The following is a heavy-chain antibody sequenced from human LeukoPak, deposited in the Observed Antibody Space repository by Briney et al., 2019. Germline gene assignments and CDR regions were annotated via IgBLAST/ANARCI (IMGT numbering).Heavy chain of an antibody. CDR1: GYSISNGYY. CDR3: ARGAEYYAIWRGYAGYSDY. J-gene: IGHJ4*02. V-gene: IGHV4-38-2*02. Sequence: SETLSLTCTVSGYSISNGYYWGWIRQPPGKGLEWVGGISHRGSTYYNPSLRSRITISLDRSKQKFSLKLTSVTAADTAVYFCARGAEYYAIWRGYAGYSDYWGQGISVTVSS. D-gene: IGHD3-3*01. CDR2: ISHRGST.